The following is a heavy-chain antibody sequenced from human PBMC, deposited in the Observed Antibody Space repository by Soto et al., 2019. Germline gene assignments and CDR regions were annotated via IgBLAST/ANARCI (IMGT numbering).Heavy chain of an antibody. V-gene: IGHV3-48*02. J-gene: IGHJ3*02. CDR1: GFTFSSYS. D-gene: IGHD2-2*01. Sequence: EVQLVESGGGLVQPGGSLRLSCEASGFTFSSYSMNWVRQAPGKGLEWVSYISSSSSTIYYEDSVKSRFTISRDNAKNSLYLQMTSLRDEDTAVYYCARVGSTRGAFDIWGQGTMVTVSS. CDR2: ISSSSSTI. CDR3: ARVGSTRGAFDI.